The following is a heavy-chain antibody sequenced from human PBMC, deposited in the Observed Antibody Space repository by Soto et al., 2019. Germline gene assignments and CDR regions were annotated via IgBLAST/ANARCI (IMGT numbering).Heavy chain of an antibody. Sequence: EVQLLESGGGLVQPGGSLRLSCAVSGFSFSNSAMTWVRQAPGKGLEWVSGISGSGDITYNTDSVKGRFAISRDTSKKVVYLQMRSVRAEDTAVYYCAKVPQWVLRYHDWFFDYWGQGTLVTVSS. D-gene: IGHD3-9*01. V-gene: IGHV3-23*01. J-gene: IGHJ4*02. CDR3: AKVPQWVLRYHDWFFDY. CDR1: GFSFSNSA. CDR2: ISGSGDIT.